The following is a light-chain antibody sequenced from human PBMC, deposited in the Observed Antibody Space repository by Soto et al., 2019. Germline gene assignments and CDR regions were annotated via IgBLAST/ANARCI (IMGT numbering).Light chain of an antibody. J-gene: IGLJ1*01. CDR2: DVS. CDR3: SSYTSSTLV. V-gene: IGLV2-14*01. CDR1: GSYNF. Sequence: QSALTQPASVSGSPGQSITLSCIGSYNFVSWYQQHPGKAPKLMIFDVSDRPSGVSTRFSGSRSGNTASLTISGLQAEDEADYYCSSYTSSTLVFGTGTKLTVL.